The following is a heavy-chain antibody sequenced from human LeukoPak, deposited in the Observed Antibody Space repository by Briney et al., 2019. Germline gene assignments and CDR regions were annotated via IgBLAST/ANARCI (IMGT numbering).Heavy chain of an antibody. CDR1: GCTFRSYE. J-gene: IGHJ4*02. CDR2: ISSWGNTI. CDR3: ASRPPHGVFVVFDY. V-gene: IGHV3-48*03. Sequence: GGSLRLSCAASGCTFRSYEMNWVRQAPGKGLEWVSYISSWGNTIYYADSCKGRFTISIDNFKNSLYLQMNSMRAEDTAVYYCASRPPHGVFVVFDYWGQGTLVTVSS. D-gene: IGHD4-17*01.